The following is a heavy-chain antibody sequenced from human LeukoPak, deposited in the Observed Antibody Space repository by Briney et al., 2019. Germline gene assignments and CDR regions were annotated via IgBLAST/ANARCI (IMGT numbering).Heavy chain of an antibody. V-gene: IGHV3-23*01. CDR3: AKAADYGDYVDWFDP. CDR2: ITTTVGDT. CDR1: GFTFTDYA. D-gene: IGHD4-17*01. J-gene: IGHJ5*02. Sequence: GGSLRLSCVASGFTFTDYAMTWVRQPPGRRLEWVSTITTTVGDTHYADSVKGRFTVSRDDSKGTLFLQMNSLRAEDTAVYYCAKAADYGDYVDWFDPWGQGTLVTVSS.